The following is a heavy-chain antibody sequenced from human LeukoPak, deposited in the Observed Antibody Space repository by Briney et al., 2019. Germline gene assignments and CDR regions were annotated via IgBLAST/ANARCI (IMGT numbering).Heavy chain of an antibody. Sequence: SVKVSCKASGGSFSSYAISWVRQAPGQGLEWMGGIIPIFGTANYAQKFQGRVTITTDESTSTAYMELSSLRSEDTAVYYCASQRSWGTFFDYWGQGTLVTVSS. J-gene: IGHJ4*02. CDR1: GGSFSSYA. D-gene: IGHD7-27*01. CDR3: ASQRSWGTFFDY. V-gene: IGHV1-69*05. CDR2: IIPIFGTA.